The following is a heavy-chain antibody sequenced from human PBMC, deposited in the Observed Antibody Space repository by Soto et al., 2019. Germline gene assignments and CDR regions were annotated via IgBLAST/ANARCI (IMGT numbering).Heavy chain of an antibody. CDR2: IDPKAGEI. V-gene: IGHV1-24*01. D-gene: IGHD3-10*01. CDR3: ATGLLWFGELISH. J-gene: IGHJ1*01. Sequence: GASVKVSCKASGYTFTGYYIHWVRQAPGQGLEWMGLIDPKAGEIIYAQKFQGRVTMTEDTSTDTAYMELSSLRSEDTAVYYCATGLLWFGELISHWGQGTLVTVSS. CDR1: GYTFTGYY.